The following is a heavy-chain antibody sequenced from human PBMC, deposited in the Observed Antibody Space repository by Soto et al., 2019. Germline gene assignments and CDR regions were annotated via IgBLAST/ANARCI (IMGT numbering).Heavy chain of an antibody. CDR2: IYYSGST. CDR3: ARGLDTAMVPFDY. V-gene: IGHV4-30-4*01. D-gene: IGHD5-18*01. J-gene: IGHJ4*02. Sequence: QVQLQESGPGLVKPSQTLSLTCTVSGGSISSGDYYWSWIRQPPGKGLEWIGYIYYSGSTYYNPSLNSRVTISVDTSKNQFSLKLSSVTAADTAVYYCARGLDTAMVPFDYWGQGTLVTVSS. CDR1: GGSISSGDYY.